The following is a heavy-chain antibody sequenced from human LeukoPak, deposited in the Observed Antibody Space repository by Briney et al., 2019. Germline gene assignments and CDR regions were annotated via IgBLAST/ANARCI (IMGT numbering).Heavy chain of an antibody. J-gene: IGHJ4*02. CDR2: ICDSDRTI. CDR1: GFTFSDYY. V-gene: IGHV3-11*01. D-gene: IGHD3-22*01. Sequence: GGSLRLSCAASGFTFSDYYMSWIRQAPGKGLEWVSYICDSDRTIYYADSVKGRFTISRDNAKNSVYLQMNNLRAEDTAVYYCARDRLGDYDHSGYYDKWGKGTLVTVSS. CDR3: ARDRLGDYDHSGYYDK.